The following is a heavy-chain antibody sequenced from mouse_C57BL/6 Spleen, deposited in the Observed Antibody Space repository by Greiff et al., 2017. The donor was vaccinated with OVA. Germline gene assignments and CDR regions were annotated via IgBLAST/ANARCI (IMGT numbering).Heavy chain of an antibody. J-gene: IGHJ3*01. CDR3: ARRGTGPWFAY. Sequence: QVQLQQPGAELVRPGSSVKLSCKASGYTFTSYWMDWVKQRPGQGLEWIGNIYPSDSETHYNQKFKDKATLTVDKSSSTAYMQLSSLTSEDSAVYYCARRGTGPWFAYWGQGTLVTVSA. V-gene: IGHV1-61*01. CDR1: GYTFTSYW. D-gene: IGHD3-3*01. CDR2: IYPSDSET.